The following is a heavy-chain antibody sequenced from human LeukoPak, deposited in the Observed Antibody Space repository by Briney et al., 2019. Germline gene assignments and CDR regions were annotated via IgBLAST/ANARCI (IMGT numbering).Heavy chain of an antibody. CDR2: FDPEDGET. Sequence: ASVKVSCKVSGYTLTELSMHGVRQAPGKGLEWMGGFDPEDGETIYAQKFQGRVTMTEDTSTDTAYMELSSLRSEDTAVYYCATWQQLPFYFDYWGQGTLVTVSS. D-gene: IGHD6-13*01. J-gene: IGHJ4*02. CDR1: GYTLTELS. V-gene: IGHV1-24*01. CDR3: ATWQQLPFYFDY.